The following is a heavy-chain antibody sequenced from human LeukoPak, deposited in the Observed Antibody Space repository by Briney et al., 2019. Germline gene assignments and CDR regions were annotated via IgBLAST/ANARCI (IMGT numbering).Heavy chain of an antibody. CDR3: ATRRGSIAAAGPVHY. Sequence: SETLSLTCAVYGGSFSGYYWSWLRQPPGKGLEWIGEINHSGSTNYNPSLKSRVTISVDTSKNQFSLKLSSVTAADTAVYYCATRRGSIAAAGPVHYWGQGTLVTVSS. CDR1: GGSFSGYY. CDR2: INHSGST. D-gene: IGHD6-13*01. V-gene: IGHV4-34*01. J-gene: IGHJ4*02.